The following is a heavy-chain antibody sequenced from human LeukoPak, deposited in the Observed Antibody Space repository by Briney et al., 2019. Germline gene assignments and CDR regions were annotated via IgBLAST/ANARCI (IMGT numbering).Heavy chain of an antibody. D-gene: IGHD6-13*01. V-gene: IGHV3-33*01. CDR3: ARDAVYSSSWQYY. CDR2: IWYDGSNK. CDR1: GFTFSSYG. J-gene: IGHJ4*02. Sequence: PGGSLILSCAASGFTFSSYGMHWVRQAPGKGLEWVAVIWYDGSNKYYADSVKGRFTISRDNSKNTLYLQMNSLRAEDTAVYYCARDAVYSSSWQYYWGQGTLVTVSS.